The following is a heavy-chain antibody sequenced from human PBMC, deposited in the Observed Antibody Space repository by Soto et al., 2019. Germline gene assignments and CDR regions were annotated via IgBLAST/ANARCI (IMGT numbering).Heavy chain of an antibody. CDR1: GYTFTGHY. CDR2: IGPETGAT. V-gene: IGHV1-2*02. J-gene: IGHJ4*02. Sequence: ASVKVSCKASGYTFTGHYIHWVRQAPEQGPEWMGEIGPETGATRYAQKFQGRVTMTRDMSITTVYMELNDLSPDDTAVYYCGRGRSGQIVVFYWGQGTPVTVSS. CDR3: GRGRSGQIVVFY. D-gene: IGHD1-26*01.